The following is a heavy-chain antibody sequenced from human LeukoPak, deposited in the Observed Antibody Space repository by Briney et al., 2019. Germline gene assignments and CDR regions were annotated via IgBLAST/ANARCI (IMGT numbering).Heavy chain of an antibody. J-gene: IGHJ4*02. CDR2: ISYDGSNK. CDR1: GFTFSSYS. Sequence: PGGSLRLSCAASGFTFSSYSMNWVRQAPGKGLEWVAVISYDGSNKYYADSVKGRFTISRDNSKNTLYLQMNSLRAEDTAVYYCAKSQRWELLRLGYWGQGTLVTVSS. CDR3: AKSQRWELLRLGY. V-gene: IGHV3-30*18. D-gene: IGHD1-26*01.